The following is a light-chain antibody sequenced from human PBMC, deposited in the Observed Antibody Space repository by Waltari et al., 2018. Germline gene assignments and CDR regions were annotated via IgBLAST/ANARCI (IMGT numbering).Light chain of an antibody. CDR1: SSDIGTYNY. CDR3: CSYTSTRSLV. CDR2: DVS. V-gene: IGLV2-14*03. J-gene: IGLJ2*01. Sequence: QSALTQPASVSGSPGQSITISCTGTSSDIGTYNYASWFQQHPGKAPKLMLYDVSNRPSGVSVRFSGSKSANTASLTISGLQAEDEADYYCCSYTSTRSLVFGGGTKLTVL.